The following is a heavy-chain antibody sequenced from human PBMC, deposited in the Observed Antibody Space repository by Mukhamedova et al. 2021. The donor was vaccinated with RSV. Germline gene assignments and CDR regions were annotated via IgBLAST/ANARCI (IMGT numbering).Heavy chain of an antibody. Sequence: YSMNWVRQAPGQGLGWVSSISSSSSYIYYADSVKGRFTISRDNAKKSLYLQMNSLRAEDTAVYYCAREVEIVVVPAANHDAFDIW. CDR3: AREVEIVVVPAANHDAFDI. D-gene: IGHD2-2*03. V-gene: IGHV3-21*01. CDR2: ISSSSSYI. J-gene: IGHJ3*02. CDR1: YS.